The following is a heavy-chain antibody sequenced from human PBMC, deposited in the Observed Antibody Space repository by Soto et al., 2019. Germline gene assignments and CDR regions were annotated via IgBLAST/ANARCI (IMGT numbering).Heavy chain of an antibody. Sequence: PSETLSLTCTVSGGSVSSGSYYWSWVRQPPGKGLEWIGNVYYSGSTNYNPSLKSRVTISVDTSKNQFSLRLSSMTAADTAVYYCARLTAYNILTGSFSTPYYFDSWGQGTLVTVSS. CDR3: ARLTAYNILTGSFSTPYYFDS. CDR1: GGSVSSGSYY. D-gene: IGHD3-9*01. J-gene: IGHJ4*02. V-gene: IGHV4-61*01. CDR2: VYYSGST.